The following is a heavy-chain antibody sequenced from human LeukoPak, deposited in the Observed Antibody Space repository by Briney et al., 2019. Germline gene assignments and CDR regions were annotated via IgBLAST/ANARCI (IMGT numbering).Heavy chain of an antibody. J-gene: IGHJ2*01. CDR2: IYYSGTT. V-gene: IGHV4-39*07. D-gene: IGHD6-13*01. CDR1: GGSISSTIYY. Sequence: PSETLSLTCTVSGGSISSTIYYWGWIRQPPGKGLEWIGSIYYSGTTYYNPSLKSRVIISVDTSKNQFSLKLSSVTAADTAIYYCARDPRPAGTGAVGGYFVLWGRGALVTVSS. CDR3: ARDPRPAGTGAVGGYFVL.